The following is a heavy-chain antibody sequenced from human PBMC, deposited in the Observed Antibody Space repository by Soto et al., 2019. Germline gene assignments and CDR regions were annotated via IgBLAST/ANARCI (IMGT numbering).Heavy chain of an antibody. Sequence: SETLSLTCAVYGGSFSGYYWSWIRQPPGKGLEWIGEINHSGSTNYSPSLKSRVTISVDTSKNQFSLKLSSVTAADTAVYYCARTGYSSGWYNAAFDIWGQGTMVTVSS. D-gene: IGHD6-19*01. CDR2: INHSGST. V-gene: IGHV4-34*01. CDR3: ARTGYSSGWYNAAFDI. J-gene: IGHJ3*02. CDR1: GGSFSGYY.